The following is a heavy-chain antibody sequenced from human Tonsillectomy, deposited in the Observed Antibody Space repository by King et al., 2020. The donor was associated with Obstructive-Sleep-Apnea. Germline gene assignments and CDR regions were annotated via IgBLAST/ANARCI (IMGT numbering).Heavy chain of an antibody. D-gene: IGHD5-24*01. Sequence: VQLQEAGPGLVKPSETLSLTCTVSGGFISSYHWSWIRQSPVKGVELIVYVYYSWSTHHYPSLSSRVTMTVATSNNQLSLKLTSVAAADTAIYYCARTPPRGGMDVWGQGTTVTVSS. J-gene: IGHJ6*02. CDR1: GGFISSYH. CDR3: ARTPPRGGMDV. CDR2: VYYSWST. V-gene: IGHV4-59*08.